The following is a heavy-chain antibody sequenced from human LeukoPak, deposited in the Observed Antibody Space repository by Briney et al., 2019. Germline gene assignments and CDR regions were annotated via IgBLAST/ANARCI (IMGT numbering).Heavy chain of an antibody. D-gene: IGHD2-2*01. J-gene: IGHJ4*02. Sequence: PGGSLKLSCAASGFTISGSAMHWVRQASGKRLELVGRIRSKANSYATAYAASVKGRLTISRDDSKNTAYLQMNSLKTEDTAVYYCTYGVYCSSTSCSDYWGQGTLVTVSS. CDR1: GFTISGSA. CDR2: IRSKANSYAT. V-gene: IGHV3-73*01. CDR3: TYGVYCSSTSCSDY.